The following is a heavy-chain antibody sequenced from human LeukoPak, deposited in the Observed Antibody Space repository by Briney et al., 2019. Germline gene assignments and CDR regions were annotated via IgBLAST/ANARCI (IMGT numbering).Heavy chain of an antibody. J-gene: IGHJ3*01. CDR1: GYTFTNYA. V-gene: IGHV7-4-1*02. CDR2: ISTNTGIP. CDR3: ARVKRAVTSTGEAFDF. Sequence: ASVKVSCKASGYTFTNYAMNWVRQAPGQGLEWMGWISTNTGIPTYAQGFTGRFVFPLDTSVSTAYLQISSLKAADTALYYCARVKRAVTSTGEAFDFWGLGTMVTVSS. D-gene: IGHD6-19*01.